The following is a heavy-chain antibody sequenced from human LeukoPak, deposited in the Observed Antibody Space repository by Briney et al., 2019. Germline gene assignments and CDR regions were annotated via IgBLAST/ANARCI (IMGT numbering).Heavy chain of an antibody. CDR3: AKKPATIKFPFDI. CDR2: ISTTGGYT. V-gene: IGHV3-23*01. CDR1: GFSFSTYD. J-gene: IGHJ4*02. Sequence: GGSLRLSCVGSGFSFSTYDMGWVRQTPGKGLEWASAISTTGGYTEDADSVKGRFTISRDNSQNTLFLQMHSLRAEDTAVYYCAKKPATIKFPFDIWGQGTLVTVSP. D-gene: IGHD5-24*01.